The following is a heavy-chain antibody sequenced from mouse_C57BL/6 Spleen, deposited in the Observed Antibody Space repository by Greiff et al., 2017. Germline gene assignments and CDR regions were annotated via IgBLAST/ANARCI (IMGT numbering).Heavy chain of an antibody. V-gene: IGHV2-2*01. J-gene: IGHJ3*01. CDR1: GFSLTSYG. Sequence: QVQLKESGPGLVQPSQSLSITCTVSGFSLTSYGVHWVCQSPGKGLEWLGVIWSGGSTDYNAAFIFRLSISKDNSKSQVCFKMNRLQADDTAIYYCARGGGDYDGSWFANWGQGTLVTVSA. CDR2: IWSGGST. CDR3: ARGGGDYDGSWFAN. D-gene: IGHD2-4*01.